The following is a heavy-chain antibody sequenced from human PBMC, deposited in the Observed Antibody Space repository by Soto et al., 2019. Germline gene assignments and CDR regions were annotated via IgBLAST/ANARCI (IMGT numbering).Heavy chain of an antibody. CDR1: AGSISSSSYY. CDR3: ASLVVPASTEYYYYGMDV. V-gene: IGHV4-39*01. D-gene: IGHD2-2*01. Sequence: SETLSLTCTVSAGSISSSSYYWGWIRQPPGKGLEWIGSISYSGSTYYNPSLKSRVTISVDTSKNQFSLKLSSVTAADTSVYYCASLVVPASTEYYYYGMDVWGQGTTGTVSS. CDR2: ISYSGST. J-gene: IGHJ6*02.